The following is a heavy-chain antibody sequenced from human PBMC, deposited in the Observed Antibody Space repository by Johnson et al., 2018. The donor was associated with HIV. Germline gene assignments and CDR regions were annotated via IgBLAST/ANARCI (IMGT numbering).Heavy chain of an antibody. Sequence: VQLVESGGGVVQPGGSLRLSCAASGFTVSSNYMSWVRQAPGKGLEWVSVIYSGGSTYYADSVKGRFTVSRDNAKNSLYLQMGSLRAEDTALYFCARDRGYSGYDWGAFDFWGQGTKVTVSS. J-gene: IGHJ3*01. CDR2: IYSGGST. D-gene: IGHD5-12*01. CDR3: ARDRGYSGYDWGAFDF. V-gene: IGHV3-53*01. CDR1: GFTVSSNY.